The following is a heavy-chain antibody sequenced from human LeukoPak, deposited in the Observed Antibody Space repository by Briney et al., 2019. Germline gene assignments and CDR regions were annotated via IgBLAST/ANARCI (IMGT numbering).Heavy chain of an antibody. CDR1: GYTFTSYD. Sequence: ASVKVSCKASGYTFTSYDINWVRQATGQGLEWMGWMNPNSGNTGYAQKFQGRVTMTRNTSISTAYMELSSLRSEDTAVYYCARYATTGCSSGWYIWTDYWGQGTLVTVSS. CDR2: MNPNSGNT. J-gene: IGHJ4*02. CDR3: ARYATTGCSSGWYIWTDY. V-gene: IGHV1-8*01. D-gene: IGHD6-19*01.